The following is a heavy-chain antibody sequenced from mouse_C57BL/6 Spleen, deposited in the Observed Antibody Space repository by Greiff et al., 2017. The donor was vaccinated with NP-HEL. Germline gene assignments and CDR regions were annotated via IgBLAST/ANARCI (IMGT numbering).Heavy chain of an antibody. J-gene: IGHJ3*01. V-gene: IGHV1-80*01. Sequence: QVQLQQSGAELVKPGASVKISCKASGYAFSSYWMNWVKQRPGKGLEWIGQIYPGDGDTNYNGKFKGKATLTADKSSSTAYMQLSSLTSEDSAVYFCARGSDGYYRFAYWGQGTLVTVSA. D-gene: IGHD2-3*01. CDR3: ARGSDGYYRFAY. CDR2: IYPGDGDT. CDR1: GYAFSSYW.